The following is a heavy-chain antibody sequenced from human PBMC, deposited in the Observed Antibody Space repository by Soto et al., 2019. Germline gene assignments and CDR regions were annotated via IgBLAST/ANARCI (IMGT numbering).Heavy chain of an antibody. CDR2: NSAYNGNT. J-gene: IGHJ3*02. CDR1: GYTFTSYG. Sequence: AAVKVSCKASGYTFTSYGISWVRQAPGQGLEWMGWNSAYNGNTNYAQKLQGRVTMTTDTSTSTAYMELRSLRSDDTAVYYCARDLSAINTYYYDSSGSLDAFDIWGQGTMVTVSS. V-gene: IGHV1-18*01. CDR3: ARDLSAINTYYYDSSGSLDAFDI. D-gene: IGHD3-22*01.